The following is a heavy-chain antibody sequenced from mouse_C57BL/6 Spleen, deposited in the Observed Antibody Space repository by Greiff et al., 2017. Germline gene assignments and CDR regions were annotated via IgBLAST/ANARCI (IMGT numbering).Heavy chain of an antibody. J-gene: IGHJ2*01. CDR1: GYTFTSYW. D-gene: IGHD4-1*01. Sequence: QVQLQQPGAELVMPGASVKLSCKASGYTFTSYWMHWVKQRPGQGLEWIGEIDPSDSYTNYNQKFKGKSTLTVDKSSSTAYMQLSRLTSEDSAVYYCARGNWTFDYWGQGTTLTVSS. CDR2: IDPSDSYT. V-gene: IGHV1-69*01. CDR3: ARGNWTFDY.